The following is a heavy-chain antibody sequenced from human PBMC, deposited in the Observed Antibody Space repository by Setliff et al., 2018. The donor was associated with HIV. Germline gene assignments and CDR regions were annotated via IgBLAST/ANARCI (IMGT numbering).Heavy chain of an antibody. J-gene: IGHJ6*03. Sequence: PSETLSLTCTVSGGSISSSSYYWGWIRQPPGKGLEWIGSIYYSGSTYYNPSLKSRVTISVDTSKNQFSLKLSAVTAADTAVYYCARGARLLAGYSDRWDYYYMRVWGKGTTVTVSS. D-gene: IGHD6-13*01. CDR1: GGSISSSSYY. CDR2: IYYSGST. CDR3: ARGARLLAGYSDRWDYYYMRV. V-gene: IGHV4-39*01.